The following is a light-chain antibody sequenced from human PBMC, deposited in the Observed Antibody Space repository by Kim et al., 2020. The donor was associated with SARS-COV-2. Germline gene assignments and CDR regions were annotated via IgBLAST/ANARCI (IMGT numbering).Light chain of an antibody. CDR3: QQYNRWLALS. J-gene: IGKJ4*01. Sequence: SPGERASHSCRASQNIRTNLAWYQQKPGQAPRLLIYDASSRATGIPARFSGSGSGTEFTLTISSLQSEDFATYHCQQYNRWLALSFGGGTKVDIK. CDR1: QNIRTN. V-gene: IGKV3-15*01. CDR2: DAS.